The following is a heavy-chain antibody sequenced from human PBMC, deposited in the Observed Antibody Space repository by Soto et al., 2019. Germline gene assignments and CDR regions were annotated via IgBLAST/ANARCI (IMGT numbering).Heavy chain of an antibody. CDR1: GGSISSYY. D-gene: IGHD3-22*01. CDR2: IYYSGST. Sequence: SETLSLTCTVSGGSISSYYWSWIRQPPGKGLEWIGYIYYSGSTNYNPSLKSRVTISVDTSKNQFSLKLSSVTAADTAVYYCARVYYDSSGYPNFDYWGQGTLVTVS. CDR3: ARVYYDSSGYPNFDY. V-gene: IGHV4-59*01. J-gene: IGHJ4*02.